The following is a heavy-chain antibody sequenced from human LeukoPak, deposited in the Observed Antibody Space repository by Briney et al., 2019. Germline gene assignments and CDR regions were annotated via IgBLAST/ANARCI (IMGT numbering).Heavy chain of an antibody. V-gene: IGHV4-59*01. CDR1: GGSISSYY. J-gene: IGHJ4*02. D-gene: IGHD6-13*01. CDR2: IYYSGST. Sequence: PSETLSLTCTVSGGSISSYYWSWIRQPPGKGLEWIGYIYYSGSTNYNPSLKSRVTISVDTSKNQFSLKLSPVTAADTAVYYCARALKSSSWYFDYWGQGTLVTVSS. CDR3: ARALKSSSWYFDY.